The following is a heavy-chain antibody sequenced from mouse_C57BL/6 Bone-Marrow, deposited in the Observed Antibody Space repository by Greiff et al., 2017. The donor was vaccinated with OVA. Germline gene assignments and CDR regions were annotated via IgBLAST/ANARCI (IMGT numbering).Heavy chain of an antibody. D-gene: IGHD1-1*01. J-gene: IGHJ2*01. CDR2: IDPANGDT. CDR3: TTTVVATDY. Sequence: VQLQQPGAELVRPGASVKLSCTASGFNIKDDYMHWVKQRPEQGLEWIGWIDPANGDTEYDSKFQGKSTLTVDTSSNTAYLQLSSLTSEDTAGYYCTTTVVATDYWGQGTTLTVSS. V-gene: IGHV14-4*01. CDR1: GFNIKDDY.